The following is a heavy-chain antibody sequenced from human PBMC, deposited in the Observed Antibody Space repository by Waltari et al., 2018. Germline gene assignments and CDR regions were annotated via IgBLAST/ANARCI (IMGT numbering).Heavy chain of an antibody. CDR3: AKDSNYYDSSGYPDY. Sequence: EVQLGESGGGLVQPGRSLRLSCAASGFTFDDYAMHWVRQAPGKGLEWVSGISWNSGSIGYADSVKGQFTISRDNAKNSLYLQMNSLRAEDTALYYCAKDSNYYDSSGYPDYWGQGTLVTVSS. CDR2: ISWNSGSI. CDR1: GFTFDDYA. D-gene: IGHD3-22*01. V-gene: IGHV3-9*01. J-gene: IGHJ4*02.